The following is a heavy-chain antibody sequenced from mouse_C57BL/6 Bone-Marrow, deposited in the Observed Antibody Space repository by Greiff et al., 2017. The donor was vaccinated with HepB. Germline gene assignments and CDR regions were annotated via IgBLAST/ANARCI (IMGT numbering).Heavy chain of an antibody. CDR2: IYPRSGNT. J-gene: IGHJ2*01. D-gene: IGHD1-1*01. V-gene: IGHV1-81*01. CDR3: ARERGFITTVVATDYFDY. Sequence: QVQLQQSGAELARPGASVKLSCKASGYTFTSYGISWVKQRTGQGLEWIGEIYPRSGNTYYNEKFKGKATLTADKSSSTAYMELRSLTSEDAAVYFCARERGFITTVVATDYFDYWGQGTTLTVSS. CDR1: GYTFTSYG.